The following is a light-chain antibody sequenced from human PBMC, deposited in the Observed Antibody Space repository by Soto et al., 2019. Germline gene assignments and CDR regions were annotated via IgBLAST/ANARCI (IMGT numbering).Light chain of an antibody. Sequence: DIQMTQSPSTLSASVGDRVTITCRASQTISTVLAWYQQRPGKAHNLLIYKASSLESGVPSRFSGSGSGTEFTLPVSILQPDDFATYFCQQYSTFRWTFGQGTKVEVK. CDR3: QQYSTFRWT. J-gene: IGKJ1*01. V-gene: IGKV1-5*03. CDR1: QTISTV. CDR2: KAS.